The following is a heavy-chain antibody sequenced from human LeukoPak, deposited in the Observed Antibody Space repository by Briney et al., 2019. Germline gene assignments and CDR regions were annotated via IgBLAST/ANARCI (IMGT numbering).Heavy chain of an antibody. Sequence: ASVKVSCKASGYTFTSYGISWVRQAPGQGLEWMGWINTYNDNTNYAQNFQGRVTMTSDTSTNTAYMELRSLRSDDTAVYYCARDGGGFDFWGQGTLVTVSS. CDR3: ARDGGGFDF. CDR1: GYTFTSYG. CDR2: INTYNDNT. V-gene: IGHV1-18*01. D-gene: IGHD3-16*01. J-gene: IGHJ4*02.